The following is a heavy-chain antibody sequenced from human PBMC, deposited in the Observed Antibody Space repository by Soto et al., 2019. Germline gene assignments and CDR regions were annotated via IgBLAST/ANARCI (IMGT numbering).Heavy chain of an antibody. Sequence: GESLKISCQGSGYIFTKHWIAWVRQKPGKGLEWIGIIDPVDSDDRYSPSFEGQVTISVDKSNNTAFLRWDKLKTSDTATYFCARRALDHSGHSYPYKWFDSWGQGTQVTVSS. D-gene: IGHD5-12*01. CDR3: ARRALDHSGHSYPYKWFDS. CDR1: GYIFTKHW. J-gene: IGHJ5*01. CDR2: IDPVDSDD. V-gene: IGHV5-51*01.